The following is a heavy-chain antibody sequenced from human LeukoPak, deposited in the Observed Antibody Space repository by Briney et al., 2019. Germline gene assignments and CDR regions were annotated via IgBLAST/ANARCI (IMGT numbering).Heavy chain of an antibody. CDR1: GFTFSSYS. CDR3: ARGPTTYCGGDCLYYFDY. CDR2: ISSSSTI. V-gene: IGHV3-48*02. D-gene: IGHD2-21*02. Sequence: LAGGSLRLSCAASGFTFSSYSMNWVRQAPGKGLEWVSYISSSSTIYYADSVKGRFTISRDNAKNSLYLQMNSLRDEDTAVYYCARGPTTYCGGDCLYYFDYWGQGTLVTVSS. J-gene: IGHJ4*02.